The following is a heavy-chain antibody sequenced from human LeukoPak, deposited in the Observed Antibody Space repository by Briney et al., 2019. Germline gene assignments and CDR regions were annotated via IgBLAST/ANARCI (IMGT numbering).Heavy chain of an antibody. V-gene: IGHV4-59*01. CDR1: GGSIGSYY. Sequence: SSETLSLTCTVSGGSIGSYYWSWIRRPPGKGLEWIGYIYYSGSTNYNPSLKSRVTISVDTSKNQFSLKLSSVTAADTAVYYCARESSSGFYFHYWGQGALVTVSS. CDR3: ARESSSGFYFHY. J-gene: IGHJ4*02. CDR2: IYYSGST. D-gene: IGHD6-19*01.